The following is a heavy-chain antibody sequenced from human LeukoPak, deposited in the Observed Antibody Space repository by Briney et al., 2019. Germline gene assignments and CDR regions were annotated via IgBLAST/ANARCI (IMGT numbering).Heavy chain of an antibody. D-gene: IGHD1-20*01. CDR3: ARDDNWSSDY. CDR1: GFSVSGNY. Sequence: GGSLRLSCAASGFSVSGNYLTWVRQAPGRGLEWVSFINIHDDAFYADSVKGRFTISRDNAKNSLYLQMNSLRAEDTAVYYCARDDNWSSDYWGQGTLVTVSS. V-gene: IGHV3-53*01. J-gene: IGHJ4*02. CDR2: INIHDDA.